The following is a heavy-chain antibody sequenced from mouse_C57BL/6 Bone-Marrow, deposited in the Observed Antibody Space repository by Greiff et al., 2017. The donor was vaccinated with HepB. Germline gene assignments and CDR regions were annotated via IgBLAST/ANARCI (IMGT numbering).Heavy chain of an antibody. D-gene: IGHD3-3*01. CDR1: GYTFTSYG. V-gene: IGHV1-81*01. J-gene: IGHJ3*01. Sequence: QVQLQQSGAELARPGASVKLSCKASGYTFTSYGISWVKQRTGQGLEWIGEIYPRSGNTYYNEKFKGKATLTADKSSSTAYMELRSLTSDDSAVYFCARGGLFAYWGQVTLVTVSA. CDR3: ARGGLFAY. CDR2: IYPRSGNT.